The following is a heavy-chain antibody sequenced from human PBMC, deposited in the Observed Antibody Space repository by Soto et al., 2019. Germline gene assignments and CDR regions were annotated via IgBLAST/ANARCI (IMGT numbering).Heavy chain of an antibody. Sequence: SETLSLTCTVSGGSISSGGYSWSWIRQPPGKGLEWIGYIYHSGSTYYNPSLKSRVTISVDRSKNQFSLKLSSVTAADTAVYYCARARRDCSGGSCYDYFDYWGQGTLVTVSS. CDR1: GGSISSGGYS. J-gene: IGHJ4*02. V-gene: IGHV4-30-2*01. D-gene: IGHD2-15*01. CDR2: IYHSGST. CDR3: ARARRDCSGGSCYDYFDY.